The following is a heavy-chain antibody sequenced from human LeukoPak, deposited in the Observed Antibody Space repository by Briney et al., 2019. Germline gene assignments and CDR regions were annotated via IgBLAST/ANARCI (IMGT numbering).Heavy chain of an antibody. CDR2: IYPGDSDT. Sequence: GESLKISCKGSGYSFPTYWIAWVRQMPGKGLEWMGIIYPGDSDTKYSPSFQGQVTISADKSISTAYLQWSSLKASDTAMYYCARFTTDHDYYYVDVWGKGTTVTVSS. D-gene: IGHD4-11*01. CDR1: GYSFPTYW. V-gene: IGHV5-51*01. J-gene: IGHJ6*03. CDR3: ARFTTDHDYYYVDV.